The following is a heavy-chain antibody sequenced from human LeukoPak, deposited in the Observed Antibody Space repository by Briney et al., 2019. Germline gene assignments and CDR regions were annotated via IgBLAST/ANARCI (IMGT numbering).Heavy chain of an antibody. CDR2: INAGNGNT. D-gene: IGHD3-10*01. CDR3: ARALMVRGVIITYNTYYMDV. V-gene: IGHV1-3*03. CDR1: GYTFTSYA. Sequence: GASVKVSCKASGYTFTSYAMHWVRQAPGQRLEWMGWINAGNGNTKYSQEFQGRVTITRDTSASTAYMELGSLRSEDMAVYYCARALMVRGVIITYNTYYMDVWGKGTTVTVSS. J-gene: IGHJ6*03.